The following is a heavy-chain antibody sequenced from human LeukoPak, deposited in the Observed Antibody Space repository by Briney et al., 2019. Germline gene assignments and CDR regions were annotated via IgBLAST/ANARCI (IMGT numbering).Heavy chain of an antibody. Sequence: GGSLRLSCAASGFTFDDYAMRWVRHAPGKGLEWVSGISWNSGSIGYADSVKGRFTISRDNAKNSLYLQMNSLRAEDTALYYCAKDSGYYDSSGYKSNYFDYWGQGTLVTVSS. D-gene: IGHD3-22*01. V-gene: IGHV3-9*01. CDR3: AKDSGYYDSSGYKSNYFDY. CDR1: GFTFDDYA. J-gene: IGHJ4*02. CDR2: ISWNSGSI.